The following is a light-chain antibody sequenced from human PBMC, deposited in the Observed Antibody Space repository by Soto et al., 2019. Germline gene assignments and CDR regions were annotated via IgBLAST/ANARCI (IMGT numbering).Light chain of an antibody. CDR3: QQRSNWPRYT. CDR2: DAS. V-gene: IGKV3-11*01. J-gene: IGKJ2*01. Sequence: EIVLTQSPATLSLSPGERATLSCRASQSVSSYLAWYQQKPGQAPRLLIYDASNRATGIPARFSGSGYGTDFTLTISSLEAEEFAVYYCQQRSNWPRYTFGQGTKREIK. CDR1: QSVSSY.